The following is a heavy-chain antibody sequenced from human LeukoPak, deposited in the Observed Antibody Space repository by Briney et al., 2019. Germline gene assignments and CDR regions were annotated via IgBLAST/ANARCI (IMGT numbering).Heavy chain of an antibody. CDR2: INHSGST. D-gene: IGHD3-10*01. V-gene: IGHV4-34*01. CDR3: ARERNVLLWFGELLGYFDY. Sequence: SETLSPTCAVYGGSFSGYYWSWIRQPPGKGLEWIGEINHSGSTNYNPSPKSRVTISVDTSKNQFSLKLSSVTAADTAVYYCARERNVLLWFGELLGYFDYWGQGTLVTVSS. CDR1: GGSFSGYY. J-gene: IGHJ4*02.